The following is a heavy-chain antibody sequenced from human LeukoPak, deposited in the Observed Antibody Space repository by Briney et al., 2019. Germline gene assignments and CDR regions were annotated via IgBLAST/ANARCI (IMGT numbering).Heavy chain of an antibody. D-gene: IGHD6-19*01. J-gene: IGHJ4*02. Sequence: ASVKVSCKASGYTFSSYDLNWVRQATGQGLEWMGWINPNSGSTDYAQKFQGRITFSRDTSINTAYMGLSSLRSEDTAVYYCTRGTGIAVHGGLWGQGTLVTVSS. CDR3: TRGTGIAVHGGL. V-gene: IGHV1-8*03. CDR2: INPNSGST. CDR1: GYTFSSYD.